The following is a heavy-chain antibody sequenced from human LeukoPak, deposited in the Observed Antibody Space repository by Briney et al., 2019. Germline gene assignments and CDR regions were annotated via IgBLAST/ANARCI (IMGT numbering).Heavy chain of an antibody. Sequence: ASVKVSCKASGYTFTRYYMHWVRQAPGQGLEWMGWINPNSGGTNYAQKFQGRVTMTRDTSISTAYMELSRLRSDDTAVYYCATAPYYDSSGYYEWYFDLWGRGTLVTVSS. V-gene: IGHV1-2*02. CDR3: ATAPYYDSSGYYEWYFDL. CDR2: INPNSGGT. J-gene: IGHJ2*01. D-gene: IGHD3-22*01. CDR1: GYTFTRYY.